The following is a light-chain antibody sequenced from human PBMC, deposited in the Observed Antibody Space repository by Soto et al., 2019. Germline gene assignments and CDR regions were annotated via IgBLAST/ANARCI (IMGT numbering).Light chain of an antibody. CDR2: DAS. CDR3: QQFNSYPIT. V-gene: IGKV1-39*01. CDR1: QTINTY. J-gene: IGKJ5*01. Sequence: DVQMTQFPSALSASVGDRVTITCRASQTINTYLNWYQQRPGKAPKLLIHDASSLQSGVPSRFSGSGSGTEFTLTISCLQPDDFATYYCQQFNSYPITFGQGTRLEIK.